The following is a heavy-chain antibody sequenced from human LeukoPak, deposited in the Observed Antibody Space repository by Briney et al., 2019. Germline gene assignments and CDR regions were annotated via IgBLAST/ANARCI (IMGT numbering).Heavy chain of an antibody. CDR2: IHTGGRTI. J-gene: IGHJ4*02. Sequence: GGSLILSCAASGITFSSYAMTWVRQAPGKGLEWISYIHTGGRTIQYTDSVKGRFTISRDNAKNSLYLQMNSLRAEDTAVYYCATSSWDIWGQGTLVTVSS. CDR1: GITFSSYA. V-gene: IGHV3-48*03. D-gene: IGHD2-15*01. CDR3: ATSSWDI.